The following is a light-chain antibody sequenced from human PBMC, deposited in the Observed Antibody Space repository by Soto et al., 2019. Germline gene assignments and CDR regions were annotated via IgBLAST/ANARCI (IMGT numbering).Light chain of an antibody. CDR1: QLFSSN. Sequence: EIVMMQSPATLSVSPGEIVTLSCRASQLFSSNLAWYQHKPGQAPRLLIYGVSTRDTGVPDRFSGSASGTEFTLTISSLQSEDVAVYYCQQYNNWPRTLGQGTRLEIK. J-gene: IGKJ5*01. V-gene: IGKV3-15*01. CDR2: GVS. CDR3: QQYNNWPRT.